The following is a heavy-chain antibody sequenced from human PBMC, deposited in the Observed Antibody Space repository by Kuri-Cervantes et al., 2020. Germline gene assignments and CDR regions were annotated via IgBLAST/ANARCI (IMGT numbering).Heavy chain of an antibody. J-gene: IGHJ4*02. CDR3: AKDSLNYYGSGSYFDY. Sequence: GGSLRLSCAAPGFTFNDYAMHWVRQAPGKGLEWVSGISWNSGSIGYADSVKGRFTISRDNAKNSLYLQMNSLRAEDTALYYCAKDSLNYYGSGSYFDYWGQGTLVTVSS. D-gene: IGHD3-10*01. V-gene: IGHV3-9*01. CDR2: ISWNSGSI. CDR1: GFTFNDYA.